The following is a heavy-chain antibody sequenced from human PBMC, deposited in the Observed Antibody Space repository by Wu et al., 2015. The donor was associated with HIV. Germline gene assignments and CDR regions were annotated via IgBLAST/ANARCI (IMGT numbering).Heavy chain of an antibody. CDR2: INPNSGDT. CDR3: ARDRYELDAFDL. CDR1: GYTFTAYY. D-gene: IGHD1-14*01. V-gene: IGHV1-2*02. Sequence: QVQLVQSGAEVKKPGASVKVSCKASGYTFTAYYMHWVRQASGQGLEWMGWINPNSGDTNYAQKFQGRVTMTRDTSISTVYMEFIRLRSDDTAMYYCARDRYELDAFDLWGQGTVVTVSS. J-gene: IGHJ3*01.